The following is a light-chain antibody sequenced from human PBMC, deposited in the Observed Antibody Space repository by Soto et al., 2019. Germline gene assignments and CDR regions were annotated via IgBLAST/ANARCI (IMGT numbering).Light chain of an antibody. CDR2: LGS. V-gene: IGKV2-28*01. CDR1: QSLLHTNGHNY. CDR3: GQGIQIPFT. J-gene: IGKJ4*01. Sequence: DLVLIQSPLSLPVTPGEPASISCRSSQSLLHTNGHNYVDWYVQKPGESPQLLVYLGSNLASGLPDRFSASGSGTYFTLKISRVEAEDGGVYYCGQGIQIPFTFGGGTKVEIK.